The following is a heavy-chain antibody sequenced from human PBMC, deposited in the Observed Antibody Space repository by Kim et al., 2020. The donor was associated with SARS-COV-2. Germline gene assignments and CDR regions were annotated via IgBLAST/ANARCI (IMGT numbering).Heavy chain of an antibody. V-gene: IGHV3-30*01. CDR3: AREMTTGTTFDY. Sequence: YYADSVKGRFTISRDNSKSTLYLKMNSLKTEDTAVYYCAREMTTGTTFDYWGQGALVTVSS. D-gene: IGHD4-17*01. J-gene: IGHJ4*02.